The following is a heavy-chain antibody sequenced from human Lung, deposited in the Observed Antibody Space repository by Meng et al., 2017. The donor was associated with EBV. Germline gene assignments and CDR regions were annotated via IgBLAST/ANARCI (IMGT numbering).Heavy chain of an antibody. J-gene: IGHJ4*02. CDR2: ISHSGTT. Sequence: QVQLEESAPGLVKPSGTLSLRCAVSGASISNNNWWSWVRQPPGKGLEWIGEISHSGTTNYTPSLKSRVTISVDKSKNQFSLKLTSVTAADTAVYYCARIEGYDRLYYFGQWGRGTLVTVSS. D-gene: IGHD5-12*01. V-gene: IGHV4-4*02. CDR1: GASISNNNW. CDR3: ARIEGYDRLYYFGQ.